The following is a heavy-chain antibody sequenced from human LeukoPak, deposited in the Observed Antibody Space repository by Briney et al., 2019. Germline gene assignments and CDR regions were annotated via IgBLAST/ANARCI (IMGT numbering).Heavy chain of an antibody. CDR1: GFTFSSYE. V-gene: IGHV3-48*03. CDR2: ISSSGSTI. J-gene: IGHJ4*02. Sequence: GGSLRLSRAASGFTFSSYEMNWVRQAPGKGLEWVSYISSSGSTIYYADSVKGRFTISRDNAKNSLYLQMNSLRAEDTAVYYCARDTTLVGPDDYWGQGTLVTVSS. CDR3: ARDTTLVGPDDY. D-gene: IGHD2/OR15-2a*01.